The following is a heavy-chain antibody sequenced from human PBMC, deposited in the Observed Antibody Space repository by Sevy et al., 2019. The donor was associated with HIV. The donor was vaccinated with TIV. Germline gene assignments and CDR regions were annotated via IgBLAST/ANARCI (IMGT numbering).Heavy chain of an antibody. Sequence: GGSLRLSCAASGFTFSSYAMNWVRQAPGKGLEWVSTISGSGGSTYYADSVKGRFTISRDNSKNTLYLRMNSLRADDTAIYCCAKGSSGYYYHYGMDVWGQGTTVTVSS. J-gene: IGHJ6*02. CDR3: AKGSSGYYYHYGMDV. CDR1: GFTFSSYA. D-gene: IGHD5-12*01. CDR2: ISGSGGST. V-gene: IGHV3-23*01.